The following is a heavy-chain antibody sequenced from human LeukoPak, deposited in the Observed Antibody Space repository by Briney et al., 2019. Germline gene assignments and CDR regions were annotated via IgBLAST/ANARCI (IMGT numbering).Heavy chain of an antibody. CDR2: IYYSGTT. CDR1: VGSISSSGYY. J-gene: IGHJ6*03. V-gene: IGHV4-39*07. CDR3: ARGYYYYYMDV. Sequence: SATLSLTCTVSVGSISSSGYYWGWIRQPPVKGLEWIGGIYYSGTTYYNPSLKSRITIAIDTSKNQFSLKLSTVTAADTAVYYCARGYYYYYMDVWGKGTTVTISS.